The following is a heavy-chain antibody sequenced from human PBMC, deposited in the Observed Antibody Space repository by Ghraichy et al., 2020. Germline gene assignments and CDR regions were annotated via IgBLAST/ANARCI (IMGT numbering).Heavy chain of an antibody. CDR3: ARGGTVRFLERNYSLDY. CDR1: GFTVSSNY. V-gene: IGHV3-53*01. J-gene: IGHJ4*02. D-gene: IGHD3-3*01. CDR2: IYSAGTT. Sequence: GGSLRLSCAASGFTVSSNYMSWVRQAPGKGLEWVSFIYSAGTTYYADSVKGRFTISRDNSKNTLYLQMNSLRAEDTAIYYCARGGTVRFLERNYSLDYWGQGTLVTVSS.